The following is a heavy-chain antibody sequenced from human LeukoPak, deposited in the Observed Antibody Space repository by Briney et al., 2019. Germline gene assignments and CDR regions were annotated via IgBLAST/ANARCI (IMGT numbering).Heavy chain of an antibody. D-gene: IGHD5-18*01. CDR3: ARDNSPGWFDP. CDR1: GFTFSTYW. J-gene: IGHJ5*02. V-gene: IGHV3-74*01. CDR2: IKGDGSST. Sequence: GGSLRLSCAASGFTFSTYWMHWVRQAPGKGLVWVSRIKGDGSSTSYVDSVKGRFTISRDNAKNTLYLQMNSLRVEDTAVYYCARDNSPGWFDPWGQGTLVTVSS.